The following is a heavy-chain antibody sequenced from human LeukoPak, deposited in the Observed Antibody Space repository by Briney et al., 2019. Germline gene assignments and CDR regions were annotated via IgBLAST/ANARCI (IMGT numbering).Heavy chain of an antibody. CDR3: AKSIRAYYYMDV. CDR1: GFTFSSDA. J-gene: IGHJ6*03. V-gene: IGHV3-23*01. Sequence: PGGSLRHSCAASGFTFSSDAMTWVRQAPGKGLEWVSAISGSGGNTNYADSVKGRFTISRDNSKNTLYLQMTSLRAEDTAVYYCAKSIRAYYYMDVWGKGTTVTVSS. CDR2: ISGSGGNT.